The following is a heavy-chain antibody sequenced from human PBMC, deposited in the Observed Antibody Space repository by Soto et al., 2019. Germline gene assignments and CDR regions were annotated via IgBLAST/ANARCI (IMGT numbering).Heavy chain of an antibody. Sequence: SGPTLVNPTQTLTLTCTFSGFSLSTSGMCVSWIRQPPGKALEWLALIDWDDDKYYSTSLKTRLTISKDTSKNQVALTMTNIDPVDTATYYCARMYYYDSSGYGSFDPWGKGTLVTVSS. CDR2: IDWDDDK. J-gene: IGHJ5*02. V-gene: IGHV2-70*01. CDR3: ARMYYYDSSGYGSFDP. CDR1: GFSLSTSGMC. D-gene: IGHD3-22*01.